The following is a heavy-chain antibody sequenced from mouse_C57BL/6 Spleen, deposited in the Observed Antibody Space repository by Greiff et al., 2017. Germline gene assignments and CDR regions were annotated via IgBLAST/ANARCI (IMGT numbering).Heavy chain of an antibody. D-gene: IGHD2-4*01. Sequence: VQLQQPGAELVKPGASVKMSCKASGYTFTSYWITWVKQRPGQGLEWIGDIYPGSGSTNYNEKFKSKATLTVDTSSSTAYMQLSSLTSEDSAVYYCARVYDYDGLHWYFDVWGTGTTVTVSS. V-gene: IGHV1-55*01. CDR1: GYTFTSYW. CDR2: IYPGSGST. CDR3: ARVYDYDGLHWYFDV. J-gene: IGHJ1*03.